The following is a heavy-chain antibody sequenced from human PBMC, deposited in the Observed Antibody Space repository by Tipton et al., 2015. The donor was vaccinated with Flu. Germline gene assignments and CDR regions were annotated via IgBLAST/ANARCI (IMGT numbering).Heavy chain of an antibody. D-gene: IGHD5-12*01. Sequence: SLRLSCAASGFTFSTYGMHWVRQAPGKGLEWVAVIWYDGSNTFYADSGKCRLTISRDNSKNTQYLQMNSLRAEDTAVYYCARALGRTDSGPAYSGQGTLVPVSS. CDR2: IWYDGSNT. J-gene: IGHJ4*02. V-gene: IGHV3-33*01. CDR3: ARALGRTDSGPAY. CDR1: GFTFSTYG.